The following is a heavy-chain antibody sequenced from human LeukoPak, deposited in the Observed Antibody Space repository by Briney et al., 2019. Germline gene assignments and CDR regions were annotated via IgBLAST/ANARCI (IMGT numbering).Heavy chain of an antibody. D-gene: IGHD2/OR15-2a*01. J-gene: IGHJ6*03. CDR3: ARAYPLGPRLSYMDV. CDR1: GYTFTGYY. CDR2: MNPNSGNT. V-gene: IGHV1-8*02. Sequence: ASVKVSCKASGYTFTGYYMHWVRQATGQGLEWMGWMNPNSGNTGYAQKFQGRVTMTRNTSISTAYMELSSLRSEDTAVYYCARAYPLGPRLSYMDVWGKGTTVTISS.